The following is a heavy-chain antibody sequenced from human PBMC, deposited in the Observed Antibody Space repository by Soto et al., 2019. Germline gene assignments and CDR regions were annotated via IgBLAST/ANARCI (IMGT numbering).Heavy chain of an antibody. CDR3: ARGSVDTVDSSGFYEY. CDR2: INHSGGT. D-gene: IGHD3-22*01. Sequence: SETLSLTCAVYGGSFSGYYWSWIRQPPGKGLEWIGEINHSGGTSYNPSLKSRVTISVDTSKSQFSLKLTSVTAADRAVYYCARGSVDTVDSSGFYEYCGQGTTVTVYS. CDR1: GGSFSGYY. V-gene: IGHV4-34*01. J-gene: IGHJ4*02.